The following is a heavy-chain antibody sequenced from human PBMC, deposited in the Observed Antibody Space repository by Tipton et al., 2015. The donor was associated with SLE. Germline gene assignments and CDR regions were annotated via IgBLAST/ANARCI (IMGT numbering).Heavy chain of an antibody. CDR1: GGSISSSNW. J-gene: IGHJ4*02. V-gene: IGHV4-4*02. CDR2: IYHSGST. CDR3: AVGSSWYEGCDY. Sequence: TLSLTCAVSGGSISSSNWWSWVRQPPGKGLEWIGEIYHSGSTNYNPSLKSRVTISVDTSKNQFSLKLSSVTAADTAVYYCAVGSSWYEGCDYWGQGTLVTVSS. D-gene: IGHD6-13*01.